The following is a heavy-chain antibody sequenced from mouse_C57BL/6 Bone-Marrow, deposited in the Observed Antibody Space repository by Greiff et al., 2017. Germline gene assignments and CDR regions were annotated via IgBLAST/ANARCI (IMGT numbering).Heavy chain of an antibody. CDR1: GYTFTNYW. J-gene: IGHJ1*03. CDR3: ASSFYYYGSPYWYFDV. D-gene: IGHD1-1*01. CDR2: IYPGGGYT. V-gene: IGHV1-63*01. Sequence: QVQLQQSGAELVRPGASVKMSCKASGYTFTNYWIGWAKQRPGHGLEWIGDIYPGGGYTNYNEKFKGKATLTADKSSSTAYMQFSSLTSEDSAIYYWASSFYYYGSPYWYFDVWGTGTTVTVSS.